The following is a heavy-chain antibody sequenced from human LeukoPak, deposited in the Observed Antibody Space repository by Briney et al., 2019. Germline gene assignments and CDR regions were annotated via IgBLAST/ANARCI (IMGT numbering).Heavy chain of an antibody. CDR1: GFTFSSYA. CDR3: AKTPYDSSGYYYFDY. D-gene: IGHD3-22*01. Sequence: GGSLRLSCAASGFTFSSYAMSWVRQAPGKGLAWVSAISGSGGSTYYADSVKGRFTISRDNSKNTLYLQMNSLRAEDTAVYYCAKTPYDSSGYYYFDYWGQGTLVTVSS. V-gene: IGHV3-23*01. J-gene: IGHJ4*02. CDR2: ISGSGGST.